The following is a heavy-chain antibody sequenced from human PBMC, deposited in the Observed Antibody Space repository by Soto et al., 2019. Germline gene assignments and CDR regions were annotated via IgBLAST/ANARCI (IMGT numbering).Heavy chain of an antibody. CDR3: ATRLSGDSVVVIAYPDAFDI. CDR2: ISGSGGST. V-gene: IGHV3-23*01. Sequence: GGSLRLSCAASGFTFSSYAMSWVRQAPGKGLEWVSAISGSGGSTYYADSVKGRFTISRDNSKNTLYLQMNSLRAEDTAVYYCATRLSGDSVVVIAYPDAFDIWGQGTMVTVS. CDR1: GFTFSSYA. D-gene: IGHD2-21*01. J-gene: IGHJ3*02.